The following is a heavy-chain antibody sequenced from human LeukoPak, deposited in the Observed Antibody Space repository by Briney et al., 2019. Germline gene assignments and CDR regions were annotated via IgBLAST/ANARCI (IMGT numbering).Heavy chain of an antibody. CDR3: ARGFRTIVTTKFARGHYIDV. CDR2: ISFDGSNK. Sequence: SGASLRLSCAASGFTFSSYAMHWVRQAPGKGLEWVAVISFDGSNKYYAHSVKGRFTISRDNYKNTLYLQMDSLRAEHTAVYYSARGFRTIVTTKFARGHYIDVWGKGTTVTVSS. D-gene: IGHD5-12*01. V-gene: IGHV3-30*04. J-gene: IGHJ6*03. CDR1: GFTFSSYA.